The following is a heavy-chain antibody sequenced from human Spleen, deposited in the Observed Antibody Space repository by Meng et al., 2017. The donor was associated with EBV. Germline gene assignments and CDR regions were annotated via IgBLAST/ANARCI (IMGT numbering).Heavy chain of an antibody. D-gene: IGHD6-13*01. CDR1: GGHFSSYA. V-gene: IGHV1-69*06. Sequence: QVPGVQCGAGVKKPGSSVKVSCKASGGHFSSYAISWVRQAPGQGLEWMGGIIPTFGTTNYAQKFQGRVTITADKSTTTAYMELSSLRSEDTAVYYCARDPGIASAGNFDYWGQGTLVTVSS. J-gene: IGHJ4*02. CDR2: IIPTFGTT. CDR3: ARDPGIASAGNFDY.